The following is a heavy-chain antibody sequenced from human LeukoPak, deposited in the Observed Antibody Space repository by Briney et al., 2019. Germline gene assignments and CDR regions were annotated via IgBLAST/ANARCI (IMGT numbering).Heavy chain of an antibody. Sequence: PSETLSLTCTVSGGSISIYYWSWIRQPAGKGLEWIGRIYTSWSTNYNPSLKSRVTMSVDTSKNQFSLKLSSVTAADTAVYYCARVGQWLVPTHFDYWGQGTLVTVSS. CDR3: ARVGQWLVPTHFDY. CDR1: GGSISIYY. D-gene: IGHD6-19*01. V-gene: IGHV4-4*07. J-gene: IGHJ4*02. CDR2: IYTSWST.